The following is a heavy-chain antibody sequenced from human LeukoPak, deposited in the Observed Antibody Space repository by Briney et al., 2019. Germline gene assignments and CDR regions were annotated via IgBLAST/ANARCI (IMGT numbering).Heavy chain of an antibody. J-gene: IGHJ4*02. Sequence: ASVKVSCKASGYTFTSYDINWVRQATGQGLEWVGWMNPNSGNTGYAQKFQGRVTMTRNTSISTAYMELSSLRSEDTAVYYCARVPYNWNYEGAYYFDYWGQGTLVTVSS. CDR3: ARVPYNWNYEGAYYFDY. D-gene: IGHD1-7*01. CDR2: MNPNSGNT. CDR1: GYTFTSYD. V-gene: IGHV1-8*01.